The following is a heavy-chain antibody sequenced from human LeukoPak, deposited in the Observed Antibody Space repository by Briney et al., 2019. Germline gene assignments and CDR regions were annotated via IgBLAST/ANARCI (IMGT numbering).Heavy chain of an antibody. CDR1: GGSFSGYY. D-gene: IGHD3-16*02. CDR3: AKEHGDYVWGSYRYFDY. V-gene: IGHV3-23*01. CDR2: ISGSGGST. Sequence: ETLSLTCAVYGGSFSGYYWSWVRQAPGKGLEWVSAISGSGGSTYYADSVKGRFTISRDNSKNTLYLQMNSLRAEDTAVYYCAKEHGDYVWGSYRYFDYWGQGTLVTVSS. J-gene: IGHJ4*02.